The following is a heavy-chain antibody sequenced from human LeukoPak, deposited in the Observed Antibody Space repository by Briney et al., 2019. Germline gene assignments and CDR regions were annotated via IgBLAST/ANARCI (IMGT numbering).Heavy chain of an antibody. V-gene: IGHV3-21*01. CDR3: ARVLKVPGPADFDY. CDR2: IGATQTYI. D-gene: IGHD6-19*01. CDR1: GFTFATYT. J-gene: IGHJ4*02. Sequence: GGSLRLSCTGAGFTFATYTFNWVRQAPGKGLEWVASIGATQTYIYYADSVKGRFTVSRDNAEKSVYLQMNNLRAEDTGVYYCARVLKVPGPADFDYWGQGTLVTVSS.